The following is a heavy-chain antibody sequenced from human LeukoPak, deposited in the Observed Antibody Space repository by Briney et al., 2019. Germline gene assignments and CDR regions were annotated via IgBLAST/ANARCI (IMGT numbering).Heavy chain of an antibody. Sequence: GESLKISCKGSGYSFTSYWIGWVRQMPGKGLEWMGIIYPGDSDTRYSPSFQGQVTISADKSISTAYLKWSSLKAWDSAIYYCARQGAGASYYDPTGLPRGAFDSWGQGTTVTVSS. V-gene: IGHV5-51*01. CDR3: ARQGAGASYYDPTGLPRGAFDS. D-gene: IGHD3-22*01. CDR1: GYSFTSYW. CDR2: IYPGDSDT. J-gene: IGHJ3*02.